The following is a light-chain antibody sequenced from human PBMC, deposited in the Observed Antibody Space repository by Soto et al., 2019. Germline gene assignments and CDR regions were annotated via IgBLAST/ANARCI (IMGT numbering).Light chain of an antibody. J-gene: IGKJ1*01. V-gene: IGKV3-20*01. CDR2: GAS. CDR3: QQYGSSGT. CDR1: QSVSSSY. Sequence: PSALSCSREERATLCSRASQSVSSSYLAWYQQKPGQAPRLLIYGASSRATGIPDRFSGSGSGTDFTLSISRLEPEEFAVYYCQQYGSSGTFGQGTKVDI.